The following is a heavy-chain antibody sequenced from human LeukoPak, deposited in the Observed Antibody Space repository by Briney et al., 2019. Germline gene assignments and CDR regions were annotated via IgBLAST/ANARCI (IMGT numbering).Heavy chain of an antibody. V-gene: IGHV1-18*01. CDR1: GYTFISYD. Sequence: ASVKVSCKAFGYTFISYDINWVREAPGQGLEWMGWISAYNGNTNYAQKFQGRVTMTTDTYTSTAYMELRSLRSDDTAVYYCAREKSRYPYGYNYWGQGTLVTVSS. CDR3: AREKSRYPYGYNY. CDR2: ISAYNGNT. J-gene: IGHJ4*02. D-gene: IGHD5-18*01.